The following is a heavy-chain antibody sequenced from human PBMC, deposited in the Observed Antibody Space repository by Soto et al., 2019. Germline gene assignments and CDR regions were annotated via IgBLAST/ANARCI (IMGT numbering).Heavy chain of an antibody. CDR2: ISYDGKVA. Sequence: QVQLVESGGGVVQPGRSLRLSCAASGFTFSSYGMHWVRQAPGKGLEWVTVISYDGKVAYYADSVKGRFTISRDNSKNTLYLQMNSLRTEEAAMYYCAKEGPITNWHFDYWGQGTLVTVTS. CDR1: GFTFSSYG. D-gene: IGHD1-1*01. V-gene: IGHV3-30*18. CDR3: AKEGPITNWHFDY. J-gene: IGHJ4*02.